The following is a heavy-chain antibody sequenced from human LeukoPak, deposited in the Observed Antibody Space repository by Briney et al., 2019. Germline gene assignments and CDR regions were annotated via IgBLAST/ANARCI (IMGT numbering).Heavy chain of an antibody. J-gene: IGHJ2*01. V-gene: IGHV3-7*03. D-gene: IGHD3-3*01. CDR1: GFTFSSYW. CDR3: ARGEWSRAGECGIGL. CDR2: INQAGSEK. Sequence: GGSLRLSCVASGFTFSSYWMTWVRQDPGKGLEWVADINQAGSEKYYVDSVKGRFTISRDNAYNSLYLQMNSLRADDTAVYYCARGEWSRAGECGIGLWGRGTLVSVSS.